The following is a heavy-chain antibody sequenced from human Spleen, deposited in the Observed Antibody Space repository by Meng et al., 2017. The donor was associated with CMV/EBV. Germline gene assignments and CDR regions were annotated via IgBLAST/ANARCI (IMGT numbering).Heavy chain of an antibody. CDR3: ARVTVLYGMDV. V-gene: IGHV1-18*01. CDR1: GYTFTRYG. J-gene: IGHJ6*02. CDR2: ISGRRGDT. D-gene: IGHD1-20*01. Sequence: ASVKVSCKASGYTFTRYGITWVRQAPGQGLEWMGWISGRRGDTNFAQKFQDRLTMTTDTSTSTAYMELRSLRSDDTAVYYCARVTVLYGMDVWGQGTTVTVSS.